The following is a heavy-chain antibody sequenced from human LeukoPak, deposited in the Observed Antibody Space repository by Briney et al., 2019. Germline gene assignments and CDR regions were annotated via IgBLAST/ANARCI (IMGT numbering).Heavy chain of an antibody. CDR3: ARDYYDSSGYPAGAFDI. CDR2: ISAYNGNT. Sequence: ASVKVSCKASGYTFTSYGISWVRQAPGQGLEWMGWISAYNGNTNYAQKLQGRVTMTTDTSTSTAYMELRSLRSDDTAVYYCARDYYDSSGYPAGAFDIWGQGTMVTVSS. D-gene: IGHD3-22*01. CDR1: GYTFTSYG. V-gene: IGHV1-18*01. J-gene: IGHJ3*02.